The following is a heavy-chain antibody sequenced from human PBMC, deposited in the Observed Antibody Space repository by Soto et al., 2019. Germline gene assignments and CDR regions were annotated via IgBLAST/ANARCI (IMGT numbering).Heavy chain of an antibody. D-gene: IGHD2-21*02. CDR2: IIPIFGTA. Sequence: SVKVSCKASGGTFSSYAISWVRQAPGQGLEWMGGIIPIFGTANYAQKFQGRVTITADESTSTAYMELSSLRSEDTAVYYCARVVTPPSYYYYGRDVWGQGTTVTVS. J-gene: IGHJ6*02. CDR3: ARVVTPPSYYYYGRDV. V-gene: IGHV1-69*13. CDR1: GGTFSSYA.